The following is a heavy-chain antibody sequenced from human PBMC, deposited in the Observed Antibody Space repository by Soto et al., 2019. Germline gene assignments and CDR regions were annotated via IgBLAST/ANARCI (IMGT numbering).Heavy chain of an antibody. CDR2: MNPNSGNT. CDR1: GYTFTSYD. D-gene: IGHD6-19*01. J-gene: IGHJ4*02. Sequence: ASVKVSCKASGYTFTSYDINWVRQATGQGLEWMGWMNPNSGNTGYAQKFQGRVTITADKSTSTAYMELSSLRSEDTAVYYCARGDPYSSGWYWRALDYWGQGTLVTVSS. CDR3: ARGDPYSSGWYWRALDY. V-gene: IGHV1-8*01.